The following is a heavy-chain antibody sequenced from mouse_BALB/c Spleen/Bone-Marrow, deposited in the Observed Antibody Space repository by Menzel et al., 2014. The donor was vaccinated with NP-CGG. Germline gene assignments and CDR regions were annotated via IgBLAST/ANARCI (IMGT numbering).Heavy chain of an antibody. CDR2: MFPRTGAT. J-gene: IGHJ4*01. V-gene: IGHV1S132*01. D-gene: IGHD2-4*01. Sequence: QVQLQQSGAELVKPGASVKLSCKTSGYTFTSYWIQWVKQRPGQGLGWIGEMFPRTGATYYNERFRGRATLTIDTFSSTAYMQLSSLTSEDSAVYFCARRDYDYDDYSMDYWGQGTSVTVSS. CDR3: ARRDYDYDDYSMDY. CDR1: GYTFTSYW.